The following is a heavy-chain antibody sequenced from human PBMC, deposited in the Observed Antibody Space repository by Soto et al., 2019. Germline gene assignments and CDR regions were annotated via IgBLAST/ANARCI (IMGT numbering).Heavy chain of an antibody. CDR2: IYSDDDK. J-gene: IGHJ4*02. D-gene: IGHD4-17*01. Sequence: QITLKESGPTLVKPTQTLTLTCTFSGFSLSTTGVGVGWIRQPPGKALDWLALIYSDDDKRYSPALKSRPTIXEXXYQTQVVLTMTNMHPIDTATYYCVHAPPVTTGGDYWGQGTLVTVSS. CDR3: VHAPPVTTGGDY. V-gene: IGHV2-5*02. CDR1: GFSLSTTGVG.